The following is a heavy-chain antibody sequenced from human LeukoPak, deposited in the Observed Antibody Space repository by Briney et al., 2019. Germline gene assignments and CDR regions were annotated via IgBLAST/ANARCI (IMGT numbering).Heavy chain of an antibody. V-gene: IGHV1-2*02. CDR2: INPNSGGT. CDR1: GYTFTGYY. J-gene: IGHJ6*03. D-gene: IGHD3-16*01. CDR3: PRGGVTFGGAYYMDV. Sequence: ASVKVSCKASGYTFTGYYMHWVRQAPGQGLEWMGWINPNSGGTNYAQKFQGRVTMTRDTSISTAYMELSRLRSDDTAVYSCPRGGVTFGGAYYMDVWGKGTTVTVSS.